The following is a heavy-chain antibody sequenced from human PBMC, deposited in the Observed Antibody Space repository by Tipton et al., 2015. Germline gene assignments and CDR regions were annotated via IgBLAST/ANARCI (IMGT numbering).Heavy chain of an antibody. CDR1: GDSISSSSW. CDR3: ARASGGYYYYDMHV. V-gene: IGHV4-4*02. D-gene: IGHD5-12*01. J-gene: IGHJ6*02. CDR2: INHGGST. Sequence: TLSLTCTVSGDSISSSSWWSWVRQPPGKGLEWIGEINHGGSTNYNPSLQSRLTISLDTSKSQFSLQLSSVTAADTAVYYCARASGGYYYYDMHVWGQGTTVTVSS.